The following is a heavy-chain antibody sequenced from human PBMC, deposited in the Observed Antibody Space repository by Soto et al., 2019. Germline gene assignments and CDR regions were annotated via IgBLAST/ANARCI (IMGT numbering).Heavy chain of an antibody. Sequence: ELVQSGPEAREPGTSVKVSCRASGFSFGDSAVQWVRQGRGQRLEWIGWIVVVNGNTNYAQKFEGRVTLTRDASTSTSHMELTSLSSEDTAVYFCAVTDLPFRPLTESTENGMDVWGQGTTVTVSS. J-gene: IGHJ6*02. D-gene: IGHD3-3*02. CDR1: GFSFGDSA. CDR3: AVTDLPFRPLTESTENGMDV. CDR2: IVVVNGNT. V-gene: IGHV1-58*01.